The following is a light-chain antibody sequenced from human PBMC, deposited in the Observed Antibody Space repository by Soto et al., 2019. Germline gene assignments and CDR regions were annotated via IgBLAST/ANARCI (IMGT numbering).Light chain of an antibody. V-gene: IGLV1-44*01. CDR1: SCNIKTNG. CDR3: STWDDSLNGLI. CDR2: SNS. Sequence: QSVLAQPPSASGTPGQTVTISCSGGSCNIKTNGVSWYQQVPGAAPKLLIYSNSQRPSGAPDRFSGSKSGTSASLAISGLQSEDEATYHCSTWDDSLNGLIFGGGTKLTVL. J-gene: IGLJ2*01.